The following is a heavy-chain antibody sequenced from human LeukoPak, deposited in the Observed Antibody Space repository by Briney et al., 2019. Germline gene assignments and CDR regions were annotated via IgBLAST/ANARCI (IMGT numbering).Heavy chain of an antibody. CDR2: LYTSGSI. V-gene: IGHV4-4*07. CDR3: AGATWGSGYFDY. J-gene: IGHJ4*02. CDR1: GASISNYY. Sequence: PSEALSLTCTVSGASISNYYWSWIRQPAGKALEWIGRLYTSGSINFNPSLKSRITMSVDTSKNQFSLRLSSVTAADTAVYYCAGATWGSGYFDYWGQGTLVTVSS. D-gene: IGHD7-27*01.